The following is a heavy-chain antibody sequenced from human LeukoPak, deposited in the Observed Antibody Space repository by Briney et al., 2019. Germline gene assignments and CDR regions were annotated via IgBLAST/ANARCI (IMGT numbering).Heavy chain of an antibody. D-gene: IGHD2-2*01. CDR3: AREYCSGTSCYGYFDY. J-gene: IGHJ4*02. CDR2: IKQDGSQI. Sequence: LAGGSLRLSCATSGFTFSSYWRSWVRRAPGKGLEWVANIKQDGSQIFYVDSVKGRFTISRDTAKNSLSLQMNSLRAEDTAVYYCAREYCSGTSCYGYFDYWGQGTLVTVSS. CDR1: GFTFSSYW. V-gene: IGHV3-7*01.